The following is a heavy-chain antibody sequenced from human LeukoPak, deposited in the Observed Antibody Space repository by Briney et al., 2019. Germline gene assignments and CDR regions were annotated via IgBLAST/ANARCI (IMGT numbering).Heavy chain of an antibody. CDR2: IYYSGST. CDR1: GGSISSYY. Sequence: PSETLSLTCTVSGGSISSYYWSWIRQPPGKGLEWIGYIYYSGSTNYNPSLKSRVTISVDTSKNQFSLKLSSVSAADTAVYYCARPVAGEFDYWGQGTLVTVSS. J-gene: IGHJ4*02. V-gene: IGHV4-59*01. CDR3: ARPVAGEFDY. D-gene: IGHD6-19*01.